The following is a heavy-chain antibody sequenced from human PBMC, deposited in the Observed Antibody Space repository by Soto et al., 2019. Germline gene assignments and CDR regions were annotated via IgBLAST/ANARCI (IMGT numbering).Heavy chain of an antibody. D-gene: IGHD6-19*01. CDR3: ARGRWDRSGWYFDY. CDR1: EFTVSSYA. CDR2: ISSTDGDT. J-gene: IGHJ4*02. V-gene: IGHV3-23*01. Sequence: EVQVLESEGGLVQPGGSLRLSCAASEFTVSSYAMTWVRQAPGKGLEWVSVISSTDGDTYYADSVKGRFTISRDNSKNTLFLQMNSLRAEDTALYYCARGRWDRSGWYFDYWGQGSLVTVSS.